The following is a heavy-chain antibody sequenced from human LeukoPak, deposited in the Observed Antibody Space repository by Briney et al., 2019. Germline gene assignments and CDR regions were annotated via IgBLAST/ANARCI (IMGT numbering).Heavy chain of an antibody. CDR3: ARHEGMTTFDY. J-gene: IGHJ4*02. V-gene: IGHV4-59*08. Sequence: SETLSLTRTVSLASIASYLWSWIRPPPGQGLEWIGYISYSGSTNYNASLRSRVTMSVDTSKNQFFLNLNAVAAADAAVYYCARHEGMTTFDYWGQGTLVTVSS. CDR2: ISYSGST. D-gene: IGHD4-17*01. CDR1: LASIASYL.